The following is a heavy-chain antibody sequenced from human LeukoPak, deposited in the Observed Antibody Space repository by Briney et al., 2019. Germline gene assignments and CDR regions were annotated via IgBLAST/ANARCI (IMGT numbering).Heavy chain of an antibody. CDR2: INPNSGGT. Sequence: ASVKVSCKASGYTFTGYYMHWVRQAPGQGLEWMGWINPNSGGTNYAQKFQGRVTMTRDTSISTAYMELSRLRSDDTAVYYCARVRQGYDFWSPYYYYYMDVWGKGTTVTVSS. CDR1: GYTFTGYY. CDR3: ARVRQGYDFWSPYYYYYMDV. J-gene: IGHJ6*03. D-gene: IGHD3-3*01. V-gene: IGHV1-2*02.